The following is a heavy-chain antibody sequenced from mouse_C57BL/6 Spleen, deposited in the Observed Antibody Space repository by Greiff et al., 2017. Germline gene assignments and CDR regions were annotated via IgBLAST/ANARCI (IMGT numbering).Heavy chain of an antibody. V-gene: IGHV3-8*01. Sequence: EVKLVESGPGLAKPSQTLSLTCSVTGYSITSDYWNWIRKFPGNKLEYMGYISYSGSTYYNPSPTRRISITRDTSKNQYYLQLNSVTTEDTATYYCARSSPTGSGFAYWGQGTLVTVSA. D-gene: IGHD4-1*02. CDR2: ISYSGST. CDR1: GYSITSDY. CDR3: ARSSPTGSGFAY. J-gene: IGHJ3*01.